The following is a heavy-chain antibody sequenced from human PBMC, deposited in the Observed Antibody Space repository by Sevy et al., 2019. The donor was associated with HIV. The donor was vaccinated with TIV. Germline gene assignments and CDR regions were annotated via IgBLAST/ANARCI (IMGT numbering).Heavy chain of an antibody. CDR3: ARVLSRRYYDSNGYQVYYYYGMDV. CDR1: GFTFSSYW. D-gene: IGHD3-22*01. CDR2: INSDGSST. J-gene: IGHJ6*02. V-gene: IGHV3-74*01. Sequence: GGSLRLSCAASGFTFSSYWMHWVRQAPGKGLVWVSRINSDGSSTSYADSVKRRFTISRDNAKNTLYLQMNSLRAEDNAVYYCARVLSRRYYDSNGYQVYYYYGMDVWGQGTTVTVSS.